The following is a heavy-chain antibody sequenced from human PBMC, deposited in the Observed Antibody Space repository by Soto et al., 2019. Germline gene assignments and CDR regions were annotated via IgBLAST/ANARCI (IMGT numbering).Heavy chain of an antibody. CDR3: AGYCSSTSCYTGTDY. CDR1: GGSISSYY. Sequence: SETLSLTCTVSGGSISSYYWSWIRQPPGKGLEWIGYIYYSGSTYYNPSLKSRVTISVDTSKNQFSLKLSSVTAADTAVYYCAGYCSSTSCYTGTDYWGQGTLVTVSS. CDR2: IYYSGST. J-gene: IGHJ4*02. V-gene: IGHV4-59*06. D-gene: IGHD2-2*02.